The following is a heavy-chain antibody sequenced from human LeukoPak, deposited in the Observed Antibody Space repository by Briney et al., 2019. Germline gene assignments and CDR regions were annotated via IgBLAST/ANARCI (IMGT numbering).Heavy chain of an antibody. CDR1: GFTFSSYA. D-gene: IGHD1-26*01. Sequence: QTGGSLRLSCAASGFTFSSYAMSWVRQAPGKGLEWVSAISGSGGSTYYADSVKGRFTISRDNSKNTLYLQMNSLGVEDTAVYYCAKDGGPSSSGSQFFNYWGQGALVTVSS. J-gene: IGHJ4*02. CDR3: AKDGGPSSSGSQFFNY. V-gene: IGHV3-23*01. CDR2: ISGSGGST.